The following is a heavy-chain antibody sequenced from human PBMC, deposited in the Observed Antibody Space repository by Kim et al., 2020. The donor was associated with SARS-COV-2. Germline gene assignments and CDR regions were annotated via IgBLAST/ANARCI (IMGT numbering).Heavy chain of an antibody. V-gene: IGHV3-74*01. D-gene: IGHD3-16*02. Sequence: ARFTSSRDNAKNPLYLQMNSLRAEDTAVYYCARDPPYDYIWGSYRQPFDYWGQGTLVTVSS. CDR3: ARDPPYDYIWGSYRQPFDY. J-gene: IGHJ4*02.